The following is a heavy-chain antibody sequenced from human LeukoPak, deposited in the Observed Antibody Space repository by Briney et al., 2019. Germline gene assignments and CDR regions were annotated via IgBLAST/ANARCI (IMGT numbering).Heavy chain of an antibody. J-gene: IGHJ3*02. Sequence: GGSLRLSCAASGFTFSSYGMHWVRQAPGKGLEWVAVISYDGSNKYYADSVKGRFTISRDNSKNTLYLQMNSLRAEDTAVYYCAAPYYDILTGSLDAFDIWGQETMVTVSS. V-gene: IGHV3-30*03. CDR3: AAPYYDILTGSLDAFDI. CDR1: GFTFSSYG. D-gene: IGHD3-9*01. CDR2: ISYDGSNK.